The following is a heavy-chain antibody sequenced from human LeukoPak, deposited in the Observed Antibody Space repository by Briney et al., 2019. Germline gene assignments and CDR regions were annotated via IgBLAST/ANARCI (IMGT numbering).Heavy chain of an antibody. CDR2: ISAYNGNT. CDR1: GYTFTSYG. Sequence: ASVTVSCKASGYTFTSYGISWVRQAPGQGLEWMGWISAYNGNTNYAQKLQGRVTMTTDTSTSTAYMELRSPRSDDTAVYYCARGSTYYYDSSGYYSDYWGQGTLVTVSS. J-gene: IGHJ4*02. D-gene: IGHD3-22*01. V-gene: IGHV1-18*01. CDR3: ARGSTYYYDSSGYYSDY.